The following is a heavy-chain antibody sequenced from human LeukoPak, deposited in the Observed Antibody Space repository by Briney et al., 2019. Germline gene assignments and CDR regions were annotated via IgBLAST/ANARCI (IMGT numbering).Heavy chain of an antibody. CDR1: GFTFDDYA. D-gene: IGHD3-22*01. J-gene: IGHJ3*02. Sequence: GGSLRLSCAASGFTFDDYAMHWVRQASGKGLEWVSGISWNSGSIGYADSVKGRFTISRDNAKNSLYLQMNSLRAEDMALYYCAKDTSMYYYDSSGYKPTNAFDIWGQGTMVTVSS. CDR2: ISWNSGSI. V-gene: IGHV3-9*03. CDR3: AKDTSMYYYDSSGYKPTNAFDI.